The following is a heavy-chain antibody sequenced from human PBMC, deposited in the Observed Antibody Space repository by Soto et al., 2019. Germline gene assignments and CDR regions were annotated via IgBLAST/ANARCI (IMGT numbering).Heavy chain of an antibody. CDR2: INPSGGST. CDR1: GYTFTSYY. CDR3: VMTTVTEAFDY. D-gene: IGHD4-17*01. Sequence: ASVKVSCKASGYTFTSYYMHWVRQAPGQGLEWMGIINPSGGSTSYAQKFQERVTITRDMSTSTAYMELSSLRSEDPAVYYCVMTTVTEAFDYWGQGTLVTVSS. J-gene: IGHJ4*02. V-gene: IGHV1-46*01.